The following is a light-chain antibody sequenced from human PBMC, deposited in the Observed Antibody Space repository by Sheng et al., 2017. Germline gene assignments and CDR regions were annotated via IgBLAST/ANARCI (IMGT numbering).Light chain of an antibody. V-gene: IGKV6-21*01. CDR1: QTIGTS. CDR2: YAS. Sequence: IVLTQSPDFQSVTPKQTVTITCGASQTIGTSLHWYQLKADQSPKLLIKYASQSLSGVPSRFSGSGSGTDFTLTINNLEAEDVATYYCHQSSTLPLTFGQGTKVEIK. J-gene: IGKJ1*01. CDR3: HQSSTLPLT.